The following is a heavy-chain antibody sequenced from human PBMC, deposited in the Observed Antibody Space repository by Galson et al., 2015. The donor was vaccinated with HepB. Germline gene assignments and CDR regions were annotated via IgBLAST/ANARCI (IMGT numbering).Heavy chain of an antibody. Sequence: QSGAEVKKPGESLKNSCQVSGYTFPNYWIGWVRQMPGKGLEWMGIIFPSDSDTRYSPSFQGQVTISADNSINTAYLQWTRLKASDTAIYYCARRPRKDAFYIWGQGTMGTVPS. CDR1: GYTFPNYW. J-gene: IGHJ3*02. V-gene: IGHV5-51*01. CDR3: ARRPRKDAFYI. CDR2: IFPSDSDT.